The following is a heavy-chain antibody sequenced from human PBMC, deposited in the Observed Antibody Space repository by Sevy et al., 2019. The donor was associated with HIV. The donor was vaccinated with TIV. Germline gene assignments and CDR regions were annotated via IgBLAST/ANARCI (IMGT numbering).Heavy chain of an antibody. CDR1: GDSISGYY. CDR3: ARTFQEYYYGVDV. V-gene: IGHV4-59*01. Sequence: SETLSLTCTVSGDSISGYYWSWIRQPPGKGLEWIGYICYSGRTDYSPSLKSRVTISEDTSKNQFSLKLSSVTAADTAMYYCARTFQEYYYGVDVWGQGTTVTVSS. J-gene: IGHJ6*02. D-gene: IGHD3-3*02. CDR2: ICYSGRT.